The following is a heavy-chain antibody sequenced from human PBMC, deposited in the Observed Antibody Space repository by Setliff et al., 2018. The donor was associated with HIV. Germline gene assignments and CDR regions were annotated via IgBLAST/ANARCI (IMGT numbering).Heavy chain of an antibody. D-gene: IGHD2-21*02. CDR2: IYTSGST. CDR3: ARLSGDYYYFDY. J-gene: IGHJ4*02. CDR1: GGSISSYY. V-gene: IGHV4-4*09. Sequence: SETLSLTCTVSGGSISSYYWSWIRQPPGKGLEWIGYIYTSGSTNYNPSLKSRVTIALDTSKNQFSLKLTSVTAADTAVYYCARLSGDYYYFDYWGQGTLVTVSS.